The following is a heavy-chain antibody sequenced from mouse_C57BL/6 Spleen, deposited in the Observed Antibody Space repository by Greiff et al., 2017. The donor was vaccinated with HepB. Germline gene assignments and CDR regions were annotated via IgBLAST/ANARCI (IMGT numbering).Heavy chain of an antibody. J-gene: IGHJ3*01. Sequence: QVQLQQPGAELVMPGASVKLSCKASGYTFTSYWMHWVKQRPGQGLEWIGEIDPSDSYTNYNQKFKGKSTLTVDKSSSTAYMQLSSLTSEDSAVYYCARNYDYDGGNWFAYWGQGTLVTVSA. CDR2: IDPSDSYT. CDR3: ARNYDYDGGNWFAY. CDR1: GYTFTSYW. D-gene: IGHD2-4*01. V-gene: IGHV1-69*01.